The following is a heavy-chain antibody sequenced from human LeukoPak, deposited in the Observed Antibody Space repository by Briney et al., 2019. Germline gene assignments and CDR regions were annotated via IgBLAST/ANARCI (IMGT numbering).Heavy chain of an antibody. CDR2: INTNTGNP. Sequence: ASVKVSCKASGYTFTSYAMNWVRQAPGQGLEWMGWINTNTGNPTYAQGFTGRFVFSLDTSVSTAYLQISSLKAEDTAVYYCARGGYSGYYYYGMDVWGQGTTVTVSS. D-gene: IGHD6-13*01. V-gene: IGHV7-4-1*02. CDR1: GYTFTSYA. J-gene: IGHJ6*02. CDR3: ARGGYSGYYYYGMDV.